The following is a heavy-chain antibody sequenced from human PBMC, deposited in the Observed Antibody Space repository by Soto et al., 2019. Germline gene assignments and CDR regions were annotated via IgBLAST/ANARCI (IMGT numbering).Heavy chain of an antibody. Sequence: SVKVSCKASGGTFSSYAISWVRQAPGQGLEWMGGIIPIFGTANYAQKFQGRVTITADESTSTAYMELRSLRSDDTAVYYCARMSNGPLYYYGMDVWGQGTTVTVSS. J-gene: IGHJ6*02. CDR3: ARMSNGPLYYYGMDV. CDR1: GGTFSSYA. CDR2: IIPIFGTA. V-gene: IGHV1-69*13. D-gene: IGHD2-8*01.